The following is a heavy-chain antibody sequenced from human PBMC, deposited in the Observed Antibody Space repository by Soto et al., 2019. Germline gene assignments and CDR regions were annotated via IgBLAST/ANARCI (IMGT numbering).Heavy chain of an antibody. J-gene: IGHJ4*02. CDR2: INAGNGNT. CDR3: AILETYYLDNSDNYFDF. CDR1: GYTFTRSG. Sequence: ASVKVSCKASGYTFTRSGISWVRQAPGQRLEWMGWINAGNGNTNYSQTFQGRVTITRDTSASTAYMELRGLRSEDTAVYYCAILETYYLDNSDNYFDFWGQGTLVTVSS. D-gene: IGHD3-22*01. V-gene: IGHV1-3*01.